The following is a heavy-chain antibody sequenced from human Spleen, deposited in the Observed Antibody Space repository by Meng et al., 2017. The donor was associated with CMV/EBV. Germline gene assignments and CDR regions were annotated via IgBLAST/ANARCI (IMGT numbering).Heavy chain of an antibody. J-gene: IGHJ3*02. D-gene: IGHD2-21*01. CDR1: EFPFSSYS. CDR2: ISSSSSYI. Sequence: GGSLRLSCAASEFPFSSYSMNWVRQTPGKGLEWVSSISSSSSYIYYADSVKGRFTISRDNAKKTLYLQMNSLRAEDTAVYYCARDQSTPIVVVIARDDAFDIWGQGTMVTVS. CDR3: ARDQSTPIVVVIARDDAFDI. V-gene: IGHV3-21*01.